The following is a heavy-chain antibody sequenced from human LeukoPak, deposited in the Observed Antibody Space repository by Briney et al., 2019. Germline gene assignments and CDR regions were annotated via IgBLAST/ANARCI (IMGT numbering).Heavy chain of an antibody. D-gene: IGHD6-13*01. CDR3: ARRPRRGYSKLSWAFDI. CDR2: INHSGST. CDR1: GYSISSGYY. V-gene: IGHV4-38-2*02. J-gene: IGHJ3*02. Sequence: SETLSLTCTVSGYSISSGYYWGWIRQPPGKGLEWIGEINHSGSTNYNPSLKSRVTISVDTSKSQFSLKLSSVTAADTAVYYCARRPRRGYSKLSWAFDIWDQGTMVTVSS.